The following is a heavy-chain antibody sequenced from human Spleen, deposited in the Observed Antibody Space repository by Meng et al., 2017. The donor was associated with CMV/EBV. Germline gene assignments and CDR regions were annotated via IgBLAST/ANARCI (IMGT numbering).Heavy chain of an antibody. Sequence: ASVKVSCKASGYTFTGYYIYWLRQAPGQGLEWMGWINPNSGGTNYAQKFQGRVTMTRDTSISTAYMELSRLRSDDTAVYYCARGYYYGSGSLDYWGQGTLVTVSS. J-gene: IGHJ4*02. CDR1: GYTFTGYY. CDR3: ARGYYYGSGSLDY. CDR2: INPNSGGT. D-gene: IGHD3-10*01. V-gene: IGHV1-2*02.